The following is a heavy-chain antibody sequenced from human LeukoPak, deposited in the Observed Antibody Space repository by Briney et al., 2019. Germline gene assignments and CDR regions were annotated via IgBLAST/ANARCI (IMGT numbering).Heavy chain of an antibody. V-gene: IGHV1-2*02. CDR3: ARALPVYSGSYTPLGFDY. J-gene: IGHJ4*02. D-gene: IGHD1-26*01. CDR1: GYTFTGYY. Sequence: ASVNVSCKASGYTFTGYYMHWVRQAPGQGLEWMGWINPNSGGTNYAQKFQGRVTMTRDTSISTAYMELSRLRSDDTAVYYCARALPVYSGSYTPLGFDYWGQGTLVTVSS. CDR2: INPNSGGT.